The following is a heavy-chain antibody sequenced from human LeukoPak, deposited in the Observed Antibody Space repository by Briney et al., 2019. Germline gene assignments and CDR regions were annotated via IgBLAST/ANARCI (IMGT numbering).Heavy chain of an antibody. CDR2: LKEDGSDK. CDR3: GREKNLGT. J-gene: IGHJ4*02. Sequence: PGGSLRLSCAASGFTFGSYWMSWVRQAPGKRLDWVATLKEDGSDKYYVDSVKGRFTISRDNVKNSVYLQMNSLRAEDTAVYYCGREKNLGTWGQGTLVTVSS. V-gene: IGHV3-7*05. CDR1: GFTFGSYW. D-gene: IGHD1-14*01.